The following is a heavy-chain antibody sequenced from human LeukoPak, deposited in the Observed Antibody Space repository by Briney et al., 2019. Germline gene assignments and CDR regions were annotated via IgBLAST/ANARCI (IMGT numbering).Heavy chain of an antibody. Sequence: GASVKVSCKASGYTFTSYYMHWVRQAPGQGLEWMGVIHPRGGGTTYAQKFQGRVTMTRDTSTSTVYMELSSLRSEDTAVYYCARHYYDSSGYSDDYWGQGTLVTVSS. J-gene: IGHJ4*02. CDR2: IHPRGGGT. CDR3: ARHYYDSSGYSDDY. V-gene: IGHV1-46*01. CDR1: GYTFTSYY. D-gene: IGHD3-22*01.